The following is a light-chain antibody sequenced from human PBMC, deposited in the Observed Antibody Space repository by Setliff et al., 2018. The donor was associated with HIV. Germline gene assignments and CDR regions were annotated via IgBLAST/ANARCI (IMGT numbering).Light chain of an antibody. V-gene: IGLV2-11*01. CDR3: CSYAGGYSFSV. J-gene: IGLJ1*01. CDR2: DVV. CDR1: SSDVGGYDY. Sequence: QSVLAQPRSVSGSPGHAVTISCPGTSSDVGGYDYVSWYQQLPGKAPKLIIYDVVKRSSGVSNRFSGSKSGNTASLTISGLQADDEGDYYCCSYAGGYSFSVFGPGTKVTVL.